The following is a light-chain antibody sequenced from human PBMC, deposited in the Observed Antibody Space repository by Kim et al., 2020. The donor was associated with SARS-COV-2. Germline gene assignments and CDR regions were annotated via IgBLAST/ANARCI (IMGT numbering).Light chain of an antibody. Sequence: SASVGDRVTITCRANESISIWLAWYQQKPGKAPKLLIYKASNLEYGVPSRFSGSGSGTEFTLTITSLQPDDFATYYCQQYNTFWTFGQGTKVDIK. J-gene: IGKJ1*01. CDR3: QQYNTFWT. CDR2: KAS. V-gene: IGKV1-5*03. CDR1: ESISIW.